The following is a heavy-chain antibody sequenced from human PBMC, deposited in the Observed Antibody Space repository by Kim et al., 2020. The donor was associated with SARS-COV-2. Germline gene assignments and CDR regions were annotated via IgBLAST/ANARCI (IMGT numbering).Heavy chain of an antibody. CDR1: GGSVSSGGFY. J-gene: IGHJ4*02. CDR3: GRVRRDGHNYFDY. CDR2: IYYNGSI. Sequence: SETLSLTCTVCGGSVSSGGFYWSWIRQPPGKGLEWIGYIYYNGSINYNPSLKSRVTISVDTSKNQFSLKVSSVTAADTAVYFCGRVRRDGHNYFDYWGQGTLVTVSS. V-gene: IGHV4-61*08.